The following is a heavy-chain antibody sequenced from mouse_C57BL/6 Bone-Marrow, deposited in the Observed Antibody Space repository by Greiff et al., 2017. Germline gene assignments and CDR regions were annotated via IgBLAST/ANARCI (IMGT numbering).Heavy chain of an antibody. V-gene: IGHV1-52*01. CDR2: IDPSDSET. D-gene: IGHD1-1*01. Sequence: VQLQQPGAELVRPGSSVKLSCKASGYTFTSYWMHWVKQRPIQGLEWIGNIDPSDSETHYNQKFKDKATLTVDKSSSTAYMQLSSLTSEDSAVYYCARGSSNYVGYWGQGTTLTVSS. CDR1: GYTFTSYW. CDR3: ARGSSNYVGY. J-gene: IGHJ2*01.